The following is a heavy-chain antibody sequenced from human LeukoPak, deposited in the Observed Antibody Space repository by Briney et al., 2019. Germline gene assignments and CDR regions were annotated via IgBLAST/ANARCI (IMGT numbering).Heavy chain of an antibody. CDR1: GFTFSNAW. CDR3: TTEVVAVGFDY. Sequence: RPGGSLRLSCAGSGFTFSNAWMSWVRQAPGKGLEWVGLIKSKTDGGTTDYAAPVKGRFTISRDDSKNTLYLQMNSLKTEDTAVYYCTTEVVAVGFDYWGQGTLVTVSS. J-gene: IGHJ4*02. CDR2: IKSKTDGGTT. D-gene: IGHD2-15*01. V-gene: IGHV3-15*01.